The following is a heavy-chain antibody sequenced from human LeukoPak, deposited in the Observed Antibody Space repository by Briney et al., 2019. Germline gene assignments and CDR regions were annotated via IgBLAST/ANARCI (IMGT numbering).Heavy chain of an antibody. V-gene: IGHV3-33*06. CDR1: GFTFSSYG. Sequence: GGSLRLSCAASGFTFSSYGMHWVSQAPGKGLEWVAVIWYDGSNKYYADSVRGRFTISRDNSKNMVYLQMNSLRADDTAVYYCAKSVVVITFRFDDWGQGALVTVSS. CDR2: IWYDGSNK. J-gene: IGHJ4*02. D-gene: IGHD2-15*01. CDR3: AKSVVVITFRFDD.